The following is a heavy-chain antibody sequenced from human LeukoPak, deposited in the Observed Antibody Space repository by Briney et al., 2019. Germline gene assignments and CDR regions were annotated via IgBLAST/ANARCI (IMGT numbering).Heavy chain of an antibody. D-gene: IGHD2-15*01. CDR1: GFTFSSYA. CDR3: ASPVCSGGNCYSSTTEFDY. J-gene: IGHJ4*02. Sequence: PGGSLRLSCAASGFTFSSYAMSRVRQAPGKGLEWVSAISGSGGSTYYADSVKGRFTISRDNSKNTLYLQMNSLRAEDTAVYYCASPVCSGGNCYSSTTEFDYWGQGTLVTVSS. CDR2: ISGSGGST. V-gene: IGHV3-23*01.